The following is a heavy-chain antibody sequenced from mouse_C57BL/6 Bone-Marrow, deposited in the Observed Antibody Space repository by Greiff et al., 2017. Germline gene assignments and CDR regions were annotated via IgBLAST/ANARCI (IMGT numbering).Heavy chain of an antibody. CDR3: AKRDYSNPDAMDY. D-gene: IGHD2-5*01. J-gene: IGHJ4*01. Sequence: VQLQQSGPGLVQPSQSLSITCTVSGFSLTSYGVHWVRQSPGKGLEWLGVIWRSGSTDYNAAFMSRLSITKDNSKSQVFFKMNSLQADDTAIYYCAKRDYSNPDAMDYWGQGTSVTVSS. CDR2: IWRSGST. V-gene: IGHV2-5*01. CDR1: GFSLTSYG.